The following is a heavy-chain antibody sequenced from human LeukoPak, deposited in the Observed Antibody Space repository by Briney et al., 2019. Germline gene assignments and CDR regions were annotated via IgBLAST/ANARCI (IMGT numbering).Heavy chain of an antibody. Sequence: TGRSLRLSCAASGFTFSSYAMHWVRQAPGKGLEWVTIISYDASNKYYADSVKGRFTISRDNSKNTLYLQLDGLRPEDTAVYYCAKSRLVAVVAAYMDVWGKGTTVTVSS. CDR2: ISYDASNK. V-gene: IGHV3-30*18. CDR3: AKSRLVAVVAAYMDV. CDR1: GFTFSSYA. D-gene: IGHD2-15*01. J-gene: IGHJ6*04.